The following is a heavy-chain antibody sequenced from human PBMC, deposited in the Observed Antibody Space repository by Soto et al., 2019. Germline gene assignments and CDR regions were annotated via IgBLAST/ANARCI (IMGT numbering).Heavy chain of an antibody. D-gene: IGHD6-6*01. CDR2: IIPIFGTA. V-gene: IGHV1-69*06. J-gene: IGHJ6*02. CDR1: GGTFSSYA. CDR3: AGDGLRGSSNYYGMDV. Sequence: SVKVSCKASGGTFSSYAISWVRQAPGQGLEWMGGIIPIFGTANYAQKFQGRVTITADKSTSTAYMELSSLRSEDTAVYYCAGDGLRGSSNYYGMDVWGQGTTVTVSS.